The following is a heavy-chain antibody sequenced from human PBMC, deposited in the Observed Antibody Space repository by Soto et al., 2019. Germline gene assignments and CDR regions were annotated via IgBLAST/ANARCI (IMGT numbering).Heavy chain of an antibody. CDR2: IVPLFGTA. D-gene: IGHD3-3*01. J-gene: IGHJ5*02. CDR3: ARDGDPGYSFWSGPLGGGRFDP. Sequence: QVQLVQCGAEVKEPGSSVNVSCKTSGGTFGNTAVTWVRQVPGQGLEWIGGIVPLFGTANYAQKFRGRVMITADESTRTAYMDLSSLRSDDTAIYYCARDGDPGYSFWSGPLGGGRFDPWGQGTLVTVSS. CDR1: GGTFGNTA. V-gene: IGHV1-69*12.